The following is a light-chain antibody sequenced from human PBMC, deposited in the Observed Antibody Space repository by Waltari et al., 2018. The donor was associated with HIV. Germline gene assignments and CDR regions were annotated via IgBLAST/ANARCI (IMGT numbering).Light chain of an antibody. Sequence: QSVLTQPPSVSAAPGQRVTISCSGSNANLGNHYVSWFQQFPGTAPKLFLFDDNKRPSGIPDRFSGSRSDTSATLVISGLQTGDEASYFCGGWAASLGVLFGGWTELTVL. CDR1: NANLGNHY. CDR3: GGWAASLGVL. CDR2: DDN. J-gene: IGLJ3*02. V-gene: IGLV1-51*01.